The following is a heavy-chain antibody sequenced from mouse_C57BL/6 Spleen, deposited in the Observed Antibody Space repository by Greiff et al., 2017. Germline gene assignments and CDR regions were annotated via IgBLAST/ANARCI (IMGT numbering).Heavy chain of an antibody. J-gene: IGHJ2*01. Sequence: QVQLQQPGAELVKPGASVKLSCKASGYTFTSYWMHWVKQRPGQGLEWIGMIHPNSGSTNYNEKFKSKATLTVDKSSSTAYMQLSSLTSEDSAVYYCAREGTGGYFDDWGQGTTLTVSS. CDR3: AREGTGGYFDD. CDR2: IHPNSGST. V-gene: IGHV1-64*01. CDR1: GYTFTSYW. D-gene: IGHD3-3*01.